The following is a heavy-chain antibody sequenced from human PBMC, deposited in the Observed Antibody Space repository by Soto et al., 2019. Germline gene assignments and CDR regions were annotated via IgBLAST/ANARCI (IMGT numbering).Heavy chain of an antibody. CDR3: ARVAYCSTNDCRTYYSYSYYLDV. J-gene: IGHJ6*03. D-gene: IGHD2-2*01. CDR1: GFTFDEYG. V-gene: IGHV3-20*01. CDR2: INWNGGTT. Sequence: EVHLVDSGGSVVRPGGSLRLSCAASGFTFDEYGMSWVRQAPGKGLEWVSGINWNGGTTDYADSVKGRFTIARDNAKHSLYLQMNSLRAADTALYHCARVAYCSTNDCRTYYSYSYYLDVWGKGNTVTASS.